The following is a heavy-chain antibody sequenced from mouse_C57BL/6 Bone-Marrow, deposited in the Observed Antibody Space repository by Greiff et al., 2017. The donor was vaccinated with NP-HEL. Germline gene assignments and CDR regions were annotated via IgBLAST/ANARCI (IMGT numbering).Heavy chain of an antibody. J-gene: IGHJ4*01. CDR1: GFSFNTYA. CDR2: IRSKSNNYAT. CDR3: VRQAYYSNYYAMDY. Sequence: EVKRVESGGGLVQPKGSLKLSCAASGFSFNTYAMNWVRQAPGKGLEWVARIRSKSNNYATYYADSVKDRFTISRDDSESMLYLQMNNLKTEDTAMYYCVRQAYYSNYYAMDYWGQGTSVTVSS. D-gene: IGHD2-5*01. V-gene: IGHV10-1*01.